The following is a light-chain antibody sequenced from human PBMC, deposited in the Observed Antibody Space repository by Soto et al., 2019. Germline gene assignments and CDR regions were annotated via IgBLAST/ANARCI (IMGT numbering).Light chain of an antibody. CDR2: GIS. J-gene: IGKJ2*01. CDR3: QQYSSLPHT. CDR1: QSVTKSF. Sequence: NVLTQSPGTLSLSPGERATLSCRASQSVTKSFFAWYQQKPGQAPRLLIYGISSRATGIPDRFSGSGSGTDFTLTISRLEPEDFVVYYCQQYSSLPHTFGQGTKLEVK. V-gene: IGKV3-20*01.